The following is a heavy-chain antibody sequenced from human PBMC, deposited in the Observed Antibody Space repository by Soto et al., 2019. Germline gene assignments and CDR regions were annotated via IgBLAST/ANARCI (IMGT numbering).Heavy chain of an antibody. V-gene: IGHV1-46*01. D-gene: IGHD3-22*01. CDR2: INPSGGST. CDR1: GYTFTSYY. J-gene: IGHJ4*02. CDR3: ARVYDSSGYEYQSFDY. Sequence: ASVKVSCKASGYTFTSYYMHWVRQAPGQGLEWMGIINPSGGSTSYAQKFQGRVTMTRDTSTSTVYMELSSLRSEDTAVYYCARVYDSSGYEYQSFDYWGQGTLVTVSS.